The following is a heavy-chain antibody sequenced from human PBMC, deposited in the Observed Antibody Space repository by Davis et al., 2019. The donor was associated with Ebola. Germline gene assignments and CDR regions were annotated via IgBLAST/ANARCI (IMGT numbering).Heavy chain of an antibody. CDR2: IYYSGST. CDR3: ARDSQGTHDAFDI. Sequence: SETLSLTCAVYGGSFSGYYWSWIRQPPGKGLEWIGYIYYSGSTNYKPSLKSRVTISVDTSKNQFSLKLSSVTAADTAVYYCARDSQGTHDAFDIWGQGTMVTVSS. J-gene: IGHJ3*02. V-gene: IGHV4-59*01. D-gene: IGHD1-7*01. CDR1: GGSFSGYY.